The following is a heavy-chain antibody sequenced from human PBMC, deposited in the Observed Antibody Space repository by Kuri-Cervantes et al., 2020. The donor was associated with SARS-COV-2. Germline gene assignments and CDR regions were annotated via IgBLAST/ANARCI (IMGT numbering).Heavy chain of an antibody. CDR3: ARALVYGDYESFDY. D-gene: IGHD4-17*01. J-gene: IGHJ4*02. V-gene: IGHV4-61*09. CDR2: IYTSGST. Sequence: SETLSLTCTVSGGSISSGSYYWSWIRQPAGKGLEWIGYIYTSGSTNYNPSLKSRVTISVETSKNQFSLKLSSVTAADTAVYYCARALVYGDYESFDYWGQGTLVTVSS. CDR1: GGSISSGSYY.